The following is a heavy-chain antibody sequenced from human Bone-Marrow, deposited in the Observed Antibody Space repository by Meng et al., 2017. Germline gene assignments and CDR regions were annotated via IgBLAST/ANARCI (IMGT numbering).Heavy chain of an antibody. CDR2: MNPNSGNT. CDR1: GYTFTTYD. CDR3: ARDEDISAAGKLFGDY. J-gene: IGHJ4*02. V-gene: IGHV1-8*01. D-gene: IGHD6-25*01. Sequence: ASVKVSCKASGYTFTTYDINWVRQATGQGLEWMGYMNPNSGNTGYAQKFHGRVTMTGDTSISTAYMELSGLRSDDTAMYYCARDEDISAAGKLFGDYWGQGTLVTVSS.